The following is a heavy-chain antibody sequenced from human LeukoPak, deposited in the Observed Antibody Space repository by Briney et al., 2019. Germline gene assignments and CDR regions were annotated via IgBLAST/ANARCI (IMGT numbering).Heavy chain of an antibody. D-gene: IGHD3-22*01. CDR2: IYYSGST. Sequence: SETLSLTCTVSGGSISSYYWSWIRQPPGKGLEWIGYIYYSGSTNYNPSLKSRVTISVDTSKNQFSLKLSSVTAADTAVYYCARRAGDSSGYYYDFDYWGQGTLVTVSS. J-gene: IGHJ4*02. CDR3: ARRAGDSSGYYYDFDY. CDR1: GGSISSYY. V-gene: IGHV4-59*12.